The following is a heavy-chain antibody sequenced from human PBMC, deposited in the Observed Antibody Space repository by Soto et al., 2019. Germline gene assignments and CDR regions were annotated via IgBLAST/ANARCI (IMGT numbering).Heavy chain of an antibody. V-gene: IGHV4-39*01. D-gene: IGHD3-22*01. CDR3: ARHFPYDSSVYTIDD. CDR1: GGSISSSSYY. J-gene: IGHJ4*02. CDR2: IYYSGST. Sequence: SETLSLTCTVSGGSISSSSYYWGRIRQPPGKGLEWIGSIYYSGSTYYNPSLKSRVTISVDTSKNQFSLKLSSVTAADTAVYYCARHFPYDSSVYTIDDWGQGTLVTVSS.